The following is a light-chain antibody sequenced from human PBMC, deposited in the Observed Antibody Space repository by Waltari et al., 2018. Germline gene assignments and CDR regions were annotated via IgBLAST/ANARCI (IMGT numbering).Light chain of an antibody. V-gene: IGLV1-44*01. CDR1: RSNLGSNT. CDR3: AAWDDSLNGYV. Sequence: QSVLTQPPSASGTPGQRVTISCSGSRSNLGSNTVNWYQQLPGTAPKLLIYSNNQRPSGVPDRFSGSKSGTSASLAISGLRSEDEADYYCAAWDDSLNGYVFGTGTKVTVL. CDR2: SNN. J-gene: IGLJ1*01.